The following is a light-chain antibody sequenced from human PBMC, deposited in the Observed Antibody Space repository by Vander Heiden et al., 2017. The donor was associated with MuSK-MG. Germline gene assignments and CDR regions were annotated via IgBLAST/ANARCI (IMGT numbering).Light chain of an antibody. J-gene: IGKJ2*01. Sequence: LQMIQSPSSLSAAVGDRVPIACRASQSISSYLNWYQQRPGKAPKLLIYAASTLQSGLPSRFSGSGSGTDFTLTISMLQPEDIAAYYCQQSDSIPSTFGQGTKMEIK. CDR2: AAS. CDR1: QSISSY. CDR3: QQSDSIPST. V-gene: IGKV1-39*01.